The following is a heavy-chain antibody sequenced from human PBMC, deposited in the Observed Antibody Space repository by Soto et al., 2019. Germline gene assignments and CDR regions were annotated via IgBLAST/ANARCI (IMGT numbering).Heavy chain of an antibody. V-gene: IGHV4-34*01. J-gene: IGHJ3*02. CDR3: ARHCSGDCSHVFDI. Sequence: PSETLSLTCAVYGGSFSDYYWSWIRQPPGKGLEWTGEVNPSGKTNYNPSLKSRVTISEDTSKNQFSLKVNSMTAADTAVYHCARHCSGDCSHVFDIWGQGTMVTVSS. D-gene: IGHD2-21*02. CDR1: GGSFSDYY. CDR2: VNPSGKT.